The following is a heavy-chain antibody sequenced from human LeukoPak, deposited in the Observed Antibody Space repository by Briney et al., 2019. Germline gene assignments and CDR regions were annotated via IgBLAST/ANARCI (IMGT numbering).Heavy chain of an antibody. J-gene: IGHJ4*02. V-gene: IGHV3-21*01. CDR2: ISSSSSYI. CDR1: GFTFSSYS. CDR3: ASSFPARKNYYDSSGYRLVDY. Sequence: GGSLRLSCAASGFTFSSYSMNWVRQAPGKGLEWVSSISSSSSYIYYADSVKGRFTISRDNAKNSLYLQMNSLRAEDTAVYYCASSFPARKNYYDSSGYRLVDYWGQGTLVTVSS. D-gene: IGHD3-22*01.